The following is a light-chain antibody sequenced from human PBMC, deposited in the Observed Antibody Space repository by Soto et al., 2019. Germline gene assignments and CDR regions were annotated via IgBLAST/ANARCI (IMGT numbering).Light chain of an antibody. Sequence: QSALTQPPSASGSPGQSVTISCTGTSSDVGGYNYVSWYQHHPGKAPKLMISEVNTRPSGVPDRVSGSKSGNTASLTVSGLQAEDEGEYYWSSYAGSNYVVFGGGTKVTVL. V-gene: IGLV2-8*01. CDR2: EVN. CDR3: SSYAGSNYVV. J-gene: IGLJ2*01. CDR1: SSDVGGYNY.